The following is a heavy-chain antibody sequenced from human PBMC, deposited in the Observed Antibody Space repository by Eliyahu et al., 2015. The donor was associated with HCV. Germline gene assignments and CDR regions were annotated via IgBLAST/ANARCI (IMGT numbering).Heavy chain of an antibody. CDR2: ISGSGGST. J-gene: IGHJ6*02. D-gene: IGHD3-3*01. CDR1: GFTFSDHA. CDR3: ARGMYYDFWGGMDV. V-gene: IGHV3-23*04. Sequence: EVQLVESGGGLVQPGGSRRLSCAASGFTFSDHAMNWVRQVPGKGLEWVSGISGSGGSTYYGDSVKGRFTISRDNSEHTLYLQMSSLEADDTALYYCARGMYYDFWGGMDVWGQGTTVTVSS.